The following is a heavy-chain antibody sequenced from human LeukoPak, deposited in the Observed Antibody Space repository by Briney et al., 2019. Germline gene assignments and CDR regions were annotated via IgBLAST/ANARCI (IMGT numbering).Heavy chain of an antibody. CDR3: ARGRQGAKTRYFDL. V-gene: IGHV3-64*01. D-gene: IGHD1-26*01. J-gene: IGHJ2*01. Sequence: GGSLRLSSAASGIIFSNYAMHWVRQGPGKGLECISTISSDGGSTYYANSVKGRFTISRDNSKNTLYLQMGSLRAEDMAVYYCARGRQGAKTRYFDLWGRGTRVTVSS. CDR1: GIIFSNYA. CDR2: ISSDGGST.